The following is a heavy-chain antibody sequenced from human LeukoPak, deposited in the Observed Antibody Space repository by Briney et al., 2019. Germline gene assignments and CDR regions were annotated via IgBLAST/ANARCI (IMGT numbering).Heavy chain of an antibody. D-gene: IGHD1-26*01. CDR1: GFTFSSYS. CDR3: AGDDPPTARIVGATDY. Sequence: PGGSLRLSCAASGFTFSSYSMNWVRQAPGKGLEWVSSISSSSSYIYYADSVKGRFTISRDNAKNSLYLQMNSLSAEDTAVYYCAGDDPPTARIVGATDYWGQGTLVTVSS. V-gene: IGHV3-21*01. J-gene: IGHJ4*02. CDR2: ISSSSSYI.